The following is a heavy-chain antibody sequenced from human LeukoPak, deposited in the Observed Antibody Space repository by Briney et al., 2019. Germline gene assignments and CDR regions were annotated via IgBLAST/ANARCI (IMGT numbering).Heavy chain of an antibody. CDR1: GYTFTSYA. CDR2: IIPIFGTA. D-gene: IGHD2-21*02. CDR3: ARVAICGGDCYFVTDWFDS. V-gene: IGHV1-69*06. J-gene: IGHJ5*01. Sequence: SVKVSCKASGYTFTSYAISWVRQAPGQGLEWMGGIIPIFGTANYAQKFQGRVTITADKSTSTAYMELSSLRSEDTAVYYCARVAICGGDCYFVTDWFDSWGQGTLVTVSS.